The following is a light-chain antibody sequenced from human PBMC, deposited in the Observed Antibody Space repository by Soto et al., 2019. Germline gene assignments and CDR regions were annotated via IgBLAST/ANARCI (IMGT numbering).Light chain of an antibody. CDR2: SNN. J-gene: IGLJ2*01. CDR3: AAWDDSLNEGV. CDR1: ISNLGTNT. Sequence: QSGLTQPPSVSGTPGQRVTISCSASISNLGTNTVNWYQQLPGTSPKVLIYSNNQPPSGVPDRFSGSKSGTSAYLAISGLQSEDEADYYCAAWDDSLNEGVFGGGTKLTVL. V-gene: IGLV1-44*01.